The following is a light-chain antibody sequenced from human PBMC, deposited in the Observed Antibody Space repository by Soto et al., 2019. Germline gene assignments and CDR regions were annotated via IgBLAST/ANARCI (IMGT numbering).Light chain of an antibody. Sequence: QSVLTQPPSVSAAPGQRVTISCTGSSSNIGAGYDVHWYQQRPGTAPKLLIFGNINRPSGVPDRYSGSNSGTSASLAITGLQAEDEGDYYCQSYDSTLSARYVFGTGTKLTVL. J-gene: IGLJ1*01. V-gene: IGLV1-40*01. CDR1: SSNIGAGYD. CDR3: QSYDSTLSARYV. CDR2: GNI.